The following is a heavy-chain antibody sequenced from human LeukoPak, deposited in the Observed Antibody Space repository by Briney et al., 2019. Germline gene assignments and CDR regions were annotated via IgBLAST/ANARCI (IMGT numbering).Heavy chain of an antibody. V-gene: IGHV3-23*01. CDR3: AKETVVVVAATPDAFDI. Sequence: PGGSLRLSCAASGFTFINAWMTWVRQAPGKGLEWVSGISGSGGSTHYADSVKDRFTISRDNSKNTLYLQMNSLRAEDTAVYYCAKETVVVVAATPDAFDIWGQGTMVTVSS. J-gene: IGHJ3*02. D-gene: IGHD2-15*01. CDR2: ISGSGGST. CDR1: GFTFINAW.